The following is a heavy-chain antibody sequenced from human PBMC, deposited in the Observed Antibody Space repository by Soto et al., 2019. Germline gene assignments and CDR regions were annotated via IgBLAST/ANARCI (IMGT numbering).Heavy chain of an antibody. V-gene: IGHV1-18*01. CDR2: INAYNGNT. CDR3: AGDQAMAQFDY. D-gene: IGHD5-18*01. Sequence: QVQLVQSGAEVKKPGASVKGSCKASGYTFTSYGISWVRQAPGQGLEWMGWINAYNGNTKYAQKLQGRVTMTTDTPTRTAYMELRSLGSDDTAVYYCAGDQAMAQFDYWGQGTRVTVSS. J-gene: IGHJ4*02. CDR1: GYTFTSYG.